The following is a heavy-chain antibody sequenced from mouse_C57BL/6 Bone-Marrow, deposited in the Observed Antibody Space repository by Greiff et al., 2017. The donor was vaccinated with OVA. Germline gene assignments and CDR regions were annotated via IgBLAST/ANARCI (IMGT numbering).Heavy chain of an antibody. D-gene: IGHD1-1*01. J-gene: IGHJ2*01. CDR2: ISSGSSTT. CDR3: AKSPCYYGSSLDY. V-gene: IGHV5-17*01. CDR1: GFTFSDYG. Sequence: EVKLVESGGGLVKPGGSLKLSCAASGFTFSDYGMHWVRQAPGKGLEWVAYISSGSSTTYYADKVKGRFTISRDNAKNTLFMQMTSLRSEDTAMYYCAKSPCYYGSSLDYWGQGTTLTVSS.